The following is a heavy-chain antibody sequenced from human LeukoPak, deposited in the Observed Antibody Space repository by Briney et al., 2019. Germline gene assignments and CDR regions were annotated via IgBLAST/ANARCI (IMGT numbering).Heavy chain of an antibody. J-gene: IGHJ4*02. CDR3: ARDLGHERRGDYYES. CDR1: GASITTDY. Sequence: SETLSLTRTVSGASITTDYWNWIRQPAGKGLEFIGRIHAMGTTNYNASLGGRVTMSVDRSKNQFSPRLNSVTAADTAVYYCARDLGHERRGDYYESWGQGTLVTVSS. D-gene: IGHD3-22*01. CDR2: IHAMGTT. V-gene: IGHV4-4*07.